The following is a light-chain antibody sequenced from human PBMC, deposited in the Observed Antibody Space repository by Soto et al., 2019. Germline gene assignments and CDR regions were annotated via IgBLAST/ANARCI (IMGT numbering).Light chain of an antibody. J-gene: IGKJ4*01. CDR2: AAS. CDR1: QVIDNY. V-gene: IGKV1-16*01. CDR3: QQYRSYPLT. Sequence: DIQMTQSPSSLSASVGDRVTITCRASQVIDNYLGWFQQKPGKAPKSLIYAASGLQSGVPSRFSGSASGTDFTLTISSLQPEDVAIYCQQYRSYPLTFGGGTRVEIK.